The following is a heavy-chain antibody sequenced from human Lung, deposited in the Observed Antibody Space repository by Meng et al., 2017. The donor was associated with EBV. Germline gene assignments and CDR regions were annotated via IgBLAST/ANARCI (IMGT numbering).Heavy chain of an antibody. J-gene: IGHJ4*02. Sequence: QLKREGSGPGLGKPSGTLSLTCAVSGGSISISTWWSWVRQPPGKGLEWIGYIYYTGSSFYNPSLKSRVTISVDTSKNQFSLNLSSVTAADTAVYYCANAGRFGESLGDYWGQGILVTVSS. CDR3: ANAGRFGESLGDY. CDR2: IYYTGSS. D-gene: IGHD3-10*01. V-gene: IGHV4-4*02. CDR1: GGSISISTW.